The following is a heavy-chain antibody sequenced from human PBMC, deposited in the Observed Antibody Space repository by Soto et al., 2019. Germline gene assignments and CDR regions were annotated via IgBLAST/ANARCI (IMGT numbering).Heavy chain of an antibody. CDR2: IIPILGIA. V-gene: IGHV1-69*02. CDR3: ARQLGFGEQYGKCFQV. Sequence: QVQLVHSGAAVKKPGSSVNVSCKASGGTFSSYTISWVRQAPGQGLEWMGRIIPILGIANYAQKVQGRVTITADKSTKTAYRELSRLRAEDTAVSYCARQLGFGEQYGKCFQVWGQGTLVTVAS. J-gene: IGHJ1*01. D-gene: IGHD3-10*01. CDR1: GGTFSSYT.